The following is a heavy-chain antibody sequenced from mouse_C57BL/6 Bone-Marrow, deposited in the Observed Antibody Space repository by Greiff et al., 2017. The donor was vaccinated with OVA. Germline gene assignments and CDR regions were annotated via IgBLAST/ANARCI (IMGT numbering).Heavy chain of an antibody. CDR2: IHPNSGST. V-gene: IGHV1-64*01. J-gene: IGHJ2*01. CDR1: GYTFTSYW. D-gene: IGHD1-1*01. CDR3: ARRTGVEGGFDY. Sequence: QVQLQQSGAELVKPGASVKLSCKASGYTFTSYWMHWVKQRPGQGLEWIGMIHPNSGSTNYNEKFKSKATLTVDKSSSTAYMQLSSLTSEDSAVYYCARRTGVEGGFDYWGQGTTLTVSS.